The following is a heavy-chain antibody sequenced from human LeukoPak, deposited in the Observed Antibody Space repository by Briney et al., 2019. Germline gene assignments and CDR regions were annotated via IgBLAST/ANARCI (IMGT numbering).Heavy chain of an antibody. V-gene: IGHV1-2*02. D-gene: IGHD1-26*01. J-gene: IGHJ4*02. CDR3: AVGGSYLALPYFDY. CDR2: INPNSGVT. Sequence: ASVKVSCKASGYTFTGYYMHWVRQAPGQGLEWMGWINPNSGVTNYAQKFQGRVTMTRDTSISTAYMELSRLRSDDTAVYYCAVGGSYLALPYFDYWGQGTLVTVSS. CDR1: GYTFTGYY.